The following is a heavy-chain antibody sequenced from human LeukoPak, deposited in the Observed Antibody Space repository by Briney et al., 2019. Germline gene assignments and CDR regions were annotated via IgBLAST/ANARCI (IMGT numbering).Heavy chain of an antibody. D-gene: IGHD3-22*01. Sequence: GGSLRLSCAASGFTFSDYYMSWIRQAPGKGLEWVSYISSSGGTIYYADSVKGRFTISRDNSKNTLFLQMNSLRAEDSAVYYCATDREGDPSAYYLVGGQGTLITVSS. CDR1: GFTFSDYY. CDR3: ATDREGDPSAYYLV. V-gene: IGHV3-11*01. J-gene: IGHJ4*02. CDR2: ISSSGGTI.